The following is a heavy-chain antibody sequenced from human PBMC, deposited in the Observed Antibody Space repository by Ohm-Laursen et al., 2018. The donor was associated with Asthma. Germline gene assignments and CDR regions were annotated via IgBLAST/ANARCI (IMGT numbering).Heavy chain of an antibody. D-gene: IGHD2-2*01. CDR1: GYTFTSYD. V-gene: IGHV1-8*01. Sequence: GASVKVSCKASGYTFTSYDINWVRQATGQGLEWMGWMNPNSGNTGYAQKFQGRVTMTRNTSISTAYMELSSLRSEDTAVYYCAKEDEGYCSSTCGMDVWGQGTTVTVSS. CDR3: AKEDEGYCSSTCGMDV. CDR2: MNPNSGNT. J-gene: IGHJ6*02.